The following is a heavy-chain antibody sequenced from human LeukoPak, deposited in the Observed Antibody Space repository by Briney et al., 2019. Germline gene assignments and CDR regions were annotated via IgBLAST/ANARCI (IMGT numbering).Heavy chain of an antibody. J-gene: IGHJ6*02. V-gene: IGHV5-51*01. D-gene: IGHD1-26*01. Sequence: GESLKISCKGSAYGFTSYWIGWVRQMPGKGLEWMGVINPGDSDTRYSPSFQSRVTISADKSISTAYLQWSSLKASDTAMYYCARTPVGSCAMSYGMDVWGQGTTVTVSS. CDR3: ARTPVGSCAMSYGMDV. CDR1: AYGFTSYW. CDR2: INPGDSDT.